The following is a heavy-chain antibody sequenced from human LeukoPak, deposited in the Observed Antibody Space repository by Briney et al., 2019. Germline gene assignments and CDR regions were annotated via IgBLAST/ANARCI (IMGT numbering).Heavy chain of an antibody. J-gene: IGHJ3*02. Sequence: GGSLRLSCAASGFSFSTHWMSWFRQAPGKGLEWVALIKQDGSVIHYVDSVKGRFTISRDNAKNSLSLQMNSLRADDTAVYYCAGDEGWTFDIWVQGTKVTVSS. V-gene: IGHV3-7*01. D-gene: IGHD5-24*01. CDR2: IKQDGSVI. CDR3: AGDEGWTFDI. CDR1: GFSFSTHW.